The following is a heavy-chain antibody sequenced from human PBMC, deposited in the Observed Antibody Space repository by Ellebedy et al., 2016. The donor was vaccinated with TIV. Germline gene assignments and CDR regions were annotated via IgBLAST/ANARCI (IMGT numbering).Heavy chain of an antibody. D-gene: IGHD4-17*01. CDR1: GGSFSGYY. CDR3: AISHDYGDPDY. V-gene: IGHV4-34*01. Sequence: SETLSLXXAVYGGSFSGYYWSWIRQPPGKGLEWIGEINHSGSTNYNPSLKSRVTISVDASKNQFSLKLSSVTAADTAVYYCAISHDYGDPDYWGQGTLVTVSS. J-gene: IGHJ4*02. CDR2: INHSGST.